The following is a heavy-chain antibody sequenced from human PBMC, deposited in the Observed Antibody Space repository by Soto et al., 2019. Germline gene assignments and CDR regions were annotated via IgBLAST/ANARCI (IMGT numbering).Heavy chain of an antibody. Sequence: QITLKESGPTLVKPTQTLTLTCTFSGFSLSTSGVGVGWIRQPPGKALEWLALIYWDDDKRYSPSLKSRLTTNKXTXITQVVLTMTNMDPVDTATYYCAHRLKGSGSYYFDYWGQGTLVTVSS. V-gene: IGHV2-5*02. CDR1: GFSLSTSGVG. D-gene: IGHD3-10*01. CDR3: AHRLKGSGSYYFDY. CDR2: IYWDDDK. J-gene: IGHJ4*02.